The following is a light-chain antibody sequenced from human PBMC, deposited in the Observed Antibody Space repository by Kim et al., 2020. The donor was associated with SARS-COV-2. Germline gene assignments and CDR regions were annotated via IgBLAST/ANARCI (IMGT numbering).Light chain of an antibody. CDR3: QQYNSTPIT. CDR2: GAT. J-gene: IGKJ5*01. V-gene: IGKV1-16*01. Sequence: DIQMTQSPSSVSASVGDRVTITCRASQGISNNLGWFRQKPGEAPKSLIYGATTLQGGVPSRFSGAGSGRDFTLTISSLQPDDFATYFCQQYNSTPITFGQGTRLEIK. CDR1: QGISNN.